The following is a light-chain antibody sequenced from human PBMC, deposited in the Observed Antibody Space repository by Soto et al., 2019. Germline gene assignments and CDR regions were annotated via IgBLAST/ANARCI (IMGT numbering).Light chain of an antibody. V-gene: IGKV4-1*01. CDR2: WAG. CDR3: QQYYITPLT. J-gene: IGKJ4*01. CDR1: QSVLYSTNNKNY. Sequence: DIVMTQSPDSLAVSLGERATINCKSSQSVLYSTNNKNYLAWYQQKPGQPPKLLIYWAGTRASGVPDRFSGSGSGTDFTLPISSLQAEDVAVYYCQQYYITPLTFGGGTKVEIK.